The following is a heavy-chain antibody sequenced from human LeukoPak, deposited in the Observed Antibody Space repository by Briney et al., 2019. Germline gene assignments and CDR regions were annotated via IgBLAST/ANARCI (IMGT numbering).Heavy chain of an antibody. CDR1: GFTFSTYW. Sequence: GGSLRLSCAASGFTFSTYWMHWVRQVPGKGLVWVSHINSDGNIITYADSVKGRFTIPRNNARNMVYLQMNSLRAEDTAVYYCVAGMGNYWGQGTLVPV. V-gene: IGHV3-74*01. CDR3: VAGMGNY. J-gene: IGHJ4*02. CDR2: INSDGNII. D-gene: IGHD6-13*01.